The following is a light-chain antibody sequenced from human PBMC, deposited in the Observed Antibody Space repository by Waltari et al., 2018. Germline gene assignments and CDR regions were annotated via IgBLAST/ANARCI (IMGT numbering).Light chain of an antibody. CDR1: QSVGRS. CDR2: GAS. J-gene: IGKJ1*01. V-gene: IGKV3-20*01. Sequence: SCRASQSVGRSLAWYQQKPGQAPRLLIYGASIRATGSPDRFSGGGSGTDFSLTISRLEPEDFAAYHCQHYVRLPVTFGQGTKVEIK. CDR3: QHYVRLPVT.